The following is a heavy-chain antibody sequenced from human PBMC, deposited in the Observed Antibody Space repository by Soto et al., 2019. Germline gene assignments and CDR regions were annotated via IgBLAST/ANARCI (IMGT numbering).Heavy chain of an antibody. Sequence: SEPLSLTCTVSAGSISGYYWTSIRQPPGGGLEWIGYIHYRGNTNYDPSLKSRVTISLDTSKNQFSLKLSSVTAAETAVYYCAREGRAITGGIHGLDFWGQGILVTVSS. CDR1: AGSISGYY. J-gene: IGHJ4*02. CDR2: IHYRGNT. V-gene: IGHV4-59*12. CDR3: AREGRAITGGIHGLDF. D-gene: IGHD1-20*01.